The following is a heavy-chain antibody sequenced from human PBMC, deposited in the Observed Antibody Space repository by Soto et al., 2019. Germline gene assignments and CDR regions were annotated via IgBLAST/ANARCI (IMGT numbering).Heavy chain of an antibody. CDR2: ISWNSGSI. CDR1: GFTFDDYA. CDR3: AKDIRVYSRGWCDALDI. D-gene: IGHD6-19*01. Sequence: PGGSLRLSCAASGFTFDDYAMHWVRQAPGKGMEWVSGISWNSGSIGYADSVKGRFTISRDNAKNSLYLQMNSLRAEDTALYYCAKDIRVYSRGWCDALDIWGQGTMVTVS. J-gene: IGHJ3*02. V-gene: IGHV3-9*01.